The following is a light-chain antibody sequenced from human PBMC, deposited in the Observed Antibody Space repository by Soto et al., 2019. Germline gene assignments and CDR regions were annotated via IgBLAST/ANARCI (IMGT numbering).Light chain of an antibody. Sequence: LVMTQTPLSSPVTLGQPASISCRSSQSLVYSDGNTYLSWLQQRPGQPPRLLICKISNRLSGVPDRFSGSGAGTDFTLKIRGVEAEDVGLYYCMQAAQFPWTFGQGTRVEIK. CDR2: KIS. CDR3: MQAAQFPWT. CDR1: QSLVYSDGNTY. J-gene: IGKJ1*01. V-gene: IGKV2-24*01.